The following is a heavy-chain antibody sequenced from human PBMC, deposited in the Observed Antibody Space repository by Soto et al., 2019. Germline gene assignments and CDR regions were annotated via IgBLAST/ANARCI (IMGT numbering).Heavy chain of an antibody. CDR2: IYYSGST. CDR3: ARMGRTTVTEIDY. D-gene: IGHD4-17*01. Sequence: SETLSLTCTVSGGSISSYYWSWIRQPPGKGLEWIGYIYYSGSTNYNPSLKGRVTISVDTFKNQFSLKLSSVTAADTAVYYCARMGRTTVTEIDYWGQGTLVTVSS. CDR1: GGSISSYY. J-gene: IGHJ4*02. V-gene: IGHV4-59*01.